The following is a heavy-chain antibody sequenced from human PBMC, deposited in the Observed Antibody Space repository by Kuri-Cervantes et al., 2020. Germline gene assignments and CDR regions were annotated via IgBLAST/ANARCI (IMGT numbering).Heavy chain of an antibody. Sequence: GSLRLSCTVSGGSVSSGSYYWSWIRQPPGKGLEWIGHIYYSGSTNYNPSLKSRVTISVDTSKNQFSLRLSSVTAADTAVYYCARVPTNYYESSGFSFDIWGQGTMVTVSS. D-gene: IGHD3-22*01. CDR3: ARVPTNYYESSGFSFDI. CDR2: IYYSGST. V-gene: IGHV4-61*01. J-gene: IGHJ3*02. CDR1: GGSVSSGSYY.